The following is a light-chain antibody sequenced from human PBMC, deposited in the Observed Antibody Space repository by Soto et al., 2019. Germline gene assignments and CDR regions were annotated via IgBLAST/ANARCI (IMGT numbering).Light chain of an antibody. CDR3: SSYAGSKNRYV. CDR1: SSDVGGYNF. CDR2: EVT. V-gene: IGLV2-8*01. Sequence: QAVVTQPPSASGSRGQSVTISCTGTSSDVGGYNFVSWYQQHPGKAPKVILYEVTKRPSGVPDRFSGSKSGNTASLTVSGLQTEDEAHYYCSSYAGSKNRYVFGTGTKLTVL. J-gene: IGLJ1*01.